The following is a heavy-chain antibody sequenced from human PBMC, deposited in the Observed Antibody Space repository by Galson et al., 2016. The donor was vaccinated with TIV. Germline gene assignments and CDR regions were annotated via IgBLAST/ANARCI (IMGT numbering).Heavy chain of an antibody. CDR2: ILYDGSDI. CDR3: AKDLLPFCSGGTCHLYYYYYHGMDI. J-gene: IGHJ6*02. CDR1: GFIFNNYA. Sequence: SLRLSCAASGFIFNNYAMRWVRQAPGRGLEWVAFILYDGSDISYADSVKGRFTISRDSSTLYLQMKSLRIEDTAIYYCAKDLLPFCSGGTCHLYYYYYHGMDIWGQGTTVTVSS. V-gene: IGHV3-30*02. D-gene: IGHD2-15*01.